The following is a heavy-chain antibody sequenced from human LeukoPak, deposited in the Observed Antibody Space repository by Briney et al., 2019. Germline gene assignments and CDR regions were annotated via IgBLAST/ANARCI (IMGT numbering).Heavy chain of an antibody. CDR2: INPKSGGA. CDR1: GYTFTGYY. J-gene: IGHJ4*02. CDR3: AKAGGATITIDY. V-gene: IGHV1-2*02. D-gene: IGHD5-24*01. Sequence: ASVKVSCKASGYTFTGYYMYWVRQAPGQGLEWMGWINPKSGGANYAQKFQGRVTTTRDTSISTAYMEVSSLRSDDTAVYYCAKAGGATITIDYWGQGTLVTVSS.